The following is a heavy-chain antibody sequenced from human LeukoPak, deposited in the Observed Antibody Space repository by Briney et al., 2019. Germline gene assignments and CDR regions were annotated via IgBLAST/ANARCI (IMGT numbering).Heavy chain of an antibody. CDR3: ACHIVVVPAATINWFDP. CDR2: INHSGST. V-gene: IGHV4-34*01. D-gene: IGHD2-2*01. J-gene: IGHJ5*02. CDR1: GGSFSGYY. Sequence: PSETLSLTCAVYGGSFSGYYWSWIRQPPGKGLEWIGEINHSGSTNYNPSLKSRVTISVDTSKNQFSLKLSSVTAADTAVYYCACHIVVVPAATINWFDPWGQGTLVTVSS.